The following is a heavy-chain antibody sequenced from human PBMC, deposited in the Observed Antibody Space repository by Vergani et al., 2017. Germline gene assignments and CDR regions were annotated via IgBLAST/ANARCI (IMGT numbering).Heavy chain of an antibody. CDR3: ARVNTETNGHLYYYYYMDV. Sequence: QVQLQQWGGGQLKPSETLSLTCVVNGGSFTSYHWTWIRQSAGEGLEWVGDIDHTGRPDYNPSLKSRLTMSVDKSRNQFSLTLNSVTATDTAIYFCARVNTETNGHLYYYYYMDVWGQGTAVTVS. CDR2: IDHTGRP. CDR1: GGSFTSYH. V-gene: IGHV4-34*01. D-gene: IGHD4-11*01. J-gene: IGHJ6*03.